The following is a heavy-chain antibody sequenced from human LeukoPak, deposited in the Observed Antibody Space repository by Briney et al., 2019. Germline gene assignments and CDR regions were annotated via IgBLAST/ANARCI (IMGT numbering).Heavy chain of an antibody. CDR2: INPSGGST. V-gene: IGHV1-46*01. CDR3: ARDSGMVRGTVDY. Sequence: GASVKVSCKSSGYTFTSYHMYWVRQAPGHGLEWMGIINPSGGSTRYAQKFQGRVTMTRDTSTSIVYMELTSLRSEDTAGYNCARDSGMVRGTVDYWGQGTLVTVSS. D-gene: IGHD3-10*01. CDR1: GYTFTSYH. J-gene: IGHJ4*02.